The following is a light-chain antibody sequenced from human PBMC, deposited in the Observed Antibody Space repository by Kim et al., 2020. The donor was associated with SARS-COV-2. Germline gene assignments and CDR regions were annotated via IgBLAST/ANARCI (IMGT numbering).Light chain of an antibody. CDR3: QQYSNSPVT. CDR1: RRVSSSY. Sequence: APGEKCTPLSSTSRRVSSSYLAWYQQKPGQAPRLLIYGASSRATGIPDRFSGSGSGTDFTLTISSLEPEDFAVYYCQQYSNSPVTFGQGTKVEIK. CDR2: GAS. J-gene: IGKJ1*01. V-gene: IGKV3-20*01.